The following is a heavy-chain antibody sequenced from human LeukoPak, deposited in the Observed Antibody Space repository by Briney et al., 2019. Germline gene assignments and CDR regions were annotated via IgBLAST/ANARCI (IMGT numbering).Heavy chain of an antibody. V-gene: IGHV3-15*01. J-gene: IGHJ4*02. CDR3: TTGYCGSGINDY. D-gene: IGHD3-10*01. CDR2: IKSKTDGGTT. CDR1: GFTFSNAW. Sequence: GGSLRLSCAASGFTFSNAWMSWVRQAPGKGLEWVGRIKSKTDGGTTDYAAPVKGRFTISRDDSKNTLYLQMNSLKTEDTAVYYCTTGYCGSGINDYWGQGTLVTVSS.